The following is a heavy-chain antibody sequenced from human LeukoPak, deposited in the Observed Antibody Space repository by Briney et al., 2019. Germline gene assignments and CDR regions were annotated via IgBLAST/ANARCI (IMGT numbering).Heavy chain of an antibody. D-gene: IGHD2-2*01. J-gene: IGHJ3*02. CDR3: ARGDCSSTSCYNNPPPRAFDI. CDR1: GGSISSSSYY. V-gene: IGHV4-39*01. Sequence: PSETLSLTCTVSGGSISSSSYYWGWIRQPPGKGLEWIGSIYYSGSTYYNPSLKSRVTISVDTSKNQFSLKLSSVTAADTAVYYCARGDCSSTSCYNNPPPRAFDIWGQGTMVTVSS. CDR2: IYYSGST.